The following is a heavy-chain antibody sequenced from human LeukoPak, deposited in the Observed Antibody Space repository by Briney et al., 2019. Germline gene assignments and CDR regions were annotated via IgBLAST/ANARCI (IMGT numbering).Heavy chain of an antibody. CDR2: IYTSGST. Sequence: SQTLSLTCTVSGGSISSGSYYWSWIRQPAGKGLEWIGRIYTSGSTNYNPSLKSRVTISVDTSKNQFSLKLSSVTAADTAVYYCARELPYYYGSGSYYETTHFDYWGQGTLVTVSS. D-gene: IGHD3-10*01. V-gene: IGHV4-61*02. J-gene: IGHJ4*02. CDR3: ARELPYYYGSGSYYETTHFDY. CDR1: GGSISSGSYY.